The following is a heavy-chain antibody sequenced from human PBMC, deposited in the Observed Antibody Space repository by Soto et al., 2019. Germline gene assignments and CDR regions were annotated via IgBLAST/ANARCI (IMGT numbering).Heavy chain of an antibody. Sequence: QITLKESGPTLVKPTQTLTLTCTFSGFSLSTSGVGVGWFRQPPGKALEWLALIYWDDDKRYSPSLNSRPTNTKDTPKSQVVLTMTNMDPVDTATYDGALHPYYDFWSGYADYRVQGTLVTVSS. D-gene: IGHD3-3*01. CDR2: IYWDDDK. J-gene: IGHJ4*02. CDR1: GFSLSTSGVG. CDR3: ALHPYYDFWSGYADY. V-gene: IGHV2-5*02.